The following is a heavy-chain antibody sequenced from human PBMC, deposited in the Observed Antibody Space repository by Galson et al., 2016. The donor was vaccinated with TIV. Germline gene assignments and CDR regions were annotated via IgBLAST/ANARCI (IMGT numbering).Heavy chain of an antibody. CDR2: IIPFFGTA. Sequence: SVKVSCKASGGTFSSYAISWVRQAPGQGLEWMGGIIPFFGTANFARKFQGRVTITADASTNTAYLELNSLKSEDTAVYYCASPQSTGRLPAQVAFDIWGQGTTVTVSS. D-gene: IGHD1-26*01. CDR1: GGTFSSYA. CDR3: ASPQSTGRLPAQVAFDI. J-gene: IGHJ3*02. V-gene: IGHV1-69*13.